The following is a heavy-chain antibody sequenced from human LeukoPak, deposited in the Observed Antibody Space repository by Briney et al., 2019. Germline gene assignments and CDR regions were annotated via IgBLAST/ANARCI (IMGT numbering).Heavy chain of an antibody. CDR1: GGTFSSYA. CDR3: ARGLASTNFWSDYLDYYYYGMDV. V-gene: IGHV1-69*13. Sequence: ASVKVSCKASGGTFSSYAISWVRQAPGQGLEWMGGIIPIFGTANYAQKFQGRVTITADESTSTAYMELSSLRSEDTAVYYCARGLASTNFWSDYLDYYYYGMDVWGQGTTVTVSS. CDR2: IIPIFGTA. J-gene: IGHJ6*02. D-gene: IGHD3-3*01.